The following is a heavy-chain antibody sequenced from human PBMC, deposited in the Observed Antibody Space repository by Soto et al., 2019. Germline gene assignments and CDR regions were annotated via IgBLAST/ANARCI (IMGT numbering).Heavy chain of an antibody. CDR3: AREKYYYDSSGYGTLDY. J-gene: IGHJ4*02. CDR1: GFTFSSYA. D-gene: IGHD3-22*01. Sequence: GGSLRLSCAASGFTFSSYAMHWGRQAPGKGLEWVAVISYDGSNKYYADSVKGRFTISRDNSKNTLYLQMNSLRAEDTAVYYCAREKYYYDSSGYGTLDYWGQGTLVTVSS. CDR2: ISYDGSNK. V-gene: IGHV3-30-3*01.